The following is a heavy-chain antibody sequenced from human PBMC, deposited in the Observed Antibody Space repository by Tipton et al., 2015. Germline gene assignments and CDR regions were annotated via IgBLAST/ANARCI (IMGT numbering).Heavy chain of an antibody. CDR1: GSSVHWSF. J-gene: IGHJ5*02. CDR2: IYSGGGAT. Sequence: SGSSVHWSFMIWVRQTPGRGLEWVSVIYSGGGATYYADSVRGRFTISRDSSNNTVHLQMNSLRPEDTAMYYCARGNWNDWGWFDPWGQGTLVTVSS. V-gene: IGHV3-53*01. CDR3: ARGNWNDWGWFDP. D-gene: IGHD1-20*01.